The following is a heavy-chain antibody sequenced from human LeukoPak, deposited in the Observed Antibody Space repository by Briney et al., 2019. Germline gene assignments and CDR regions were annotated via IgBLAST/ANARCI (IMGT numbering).Heavy chain of an antibody. D-gene: IGHD1-26*01. Sequence: SETLSLTCAVYGGSFSGYYWSWIRQPPGKGLEWIGEINHSGSTNYNPSLKSRVTISVDTSKNQFSLKLSSVTAADTAVYYCARVDSEWFDYWGQGTLVTVSS. J-gene: IGHJ4*02. CDR3: ARVDSEWFDY. CDR2: INHSGST. V-gene: IGHV4-34*01. CDR1: GGSFSGYY.